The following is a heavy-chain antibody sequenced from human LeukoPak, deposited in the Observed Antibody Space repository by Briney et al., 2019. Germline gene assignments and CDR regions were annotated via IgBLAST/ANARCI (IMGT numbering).Heavy chain of an antibody. Sequence: ASVKVSCKVSGYTFTELAMHWVRQAPGKGREWMGSFDPEDGERIYAQKLQGRLIMTEDTSRDTAYLELSSLRSDDTAVYYCAPKNVYKGYFDNWGQGTLVTVSS. D-gene: IGHD5-24*01. J-gene: IGHJ4*02. V-gene: IGHV1-24*01. CDR1: GYTFTELA. CDR2: FDPEDGER. CDR3: APKNVYKGYFDN.